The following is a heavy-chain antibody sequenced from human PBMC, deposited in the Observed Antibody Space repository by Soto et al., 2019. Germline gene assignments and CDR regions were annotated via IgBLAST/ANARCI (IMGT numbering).Heavy chain of an antibody. CDR3: ARERVDGNWFDH. Sequence: PSETLSLTCTVSGGSISSGGYYWSWIRQHPGKGLEWIGYIYYSGSTYYNPSLKSRVTISVDTSKNQFSLKLSSVTAADTAVYYCARERVDGNWFDHWGQGTLVTVYS. V-gene: IGHV4-31*03. CDR2: IYYSGST. CDR1: GGSISSGGYY. J-gene: IGHJ5*02. D-gene: IGHD3-9*01.